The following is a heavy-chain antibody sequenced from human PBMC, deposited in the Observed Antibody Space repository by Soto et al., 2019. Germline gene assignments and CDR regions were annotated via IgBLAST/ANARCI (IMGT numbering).Heavy chain of an antibody. CDR2: ISYDGSNK. V-gene: IGHV3-30-3*01. CDR3: SGGHPYYYYGMDV. J-gene: IGHJ6*02. Sequence: QVQLVESGVGVVQPGRSLRLSSAASGFTFSSYAMHWVRKAPGKGLEWVAVISYDGSNKYYADSVKGRFTISRDNSKNTLYLQMNSLRAEDTAVYSCSGGHPYYYYGMDVWGQGTTVTVSS. D-gene: IGHD3-10*01. CDR1: GFTFSSYA.